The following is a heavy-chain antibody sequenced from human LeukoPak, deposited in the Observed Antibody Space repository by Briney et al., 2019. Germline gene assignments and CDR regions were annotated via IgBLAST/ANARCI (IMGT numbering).Heavy chain of an antibody. J-gene: IGHJ4*02. CDR3: ARGRGRGYSYGYSNY. D-gene: IGHD5-18*01. Sequence: PSETLSLTCTVSGGSISSGNYYWSWIRQPAGKGLEWIGRLYTSGSTDYNPSLKSPITMSLDKSKNQFSLKLSSVTAADTAVYCCARGRGRGYSYGYSNYWGQGTLVTVAS. CDR1: GGSISSGNYY. V-gene: IGHV4-61*02. CDR2: LYTSGST.